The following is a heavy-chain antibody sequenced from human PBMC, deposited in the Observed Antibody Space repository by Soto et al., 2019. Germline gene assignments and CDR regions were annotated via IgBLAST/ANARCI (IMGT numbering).Heavy chain of an antibody. CDR2: INANDGST. V-gene: IGHV1-46*01. CDR3: AGYSGFDYPDASHI. D-gene: IGHD5-12*01. Sequence: ASVKVSCKASGYTFTSYYMHWVRQAPGQGLEWMGWINANDGSTNYAQKLQGRVTMTTDTSTSTVYMELRSLRSDDTAVYYCAGYSGFDYPDASHIWGQGTMVTVSS. CDR1: GYTFTSYY. J-gene: IGHJ3*02.